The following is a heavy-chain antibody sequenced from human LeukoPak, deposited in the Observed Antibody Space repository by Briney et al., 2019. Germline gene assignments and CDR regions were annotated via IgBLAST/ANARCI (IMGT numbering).Heavy chain of an antibody. V-gene: IGHV4-4*07. Sequence: PAETLSLTCTVSGGSISSYYWSWIRQPAGKGLEWIGRIYTSGSTNYNPSLKSRVTMSVDTSKNQFSLKLSSVTAADTAVYYCARDRDSSSWYGGHYYNYMDVWGKGTTVTVSS. D-gene: IGHD6-13*01. J-gene: IGHJ6*03. CDR2: IYTSGST. CDR1: GGSISSYY. CDR3: ARDRDSSSWYGGHYYNYMDV.